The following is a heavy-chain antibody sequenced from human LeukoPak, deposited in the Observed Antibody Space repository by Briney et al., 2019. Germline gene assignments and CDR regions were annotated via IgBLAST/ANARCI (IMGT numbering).Heavy chain of an antibody. J-gene: IGHJ4*02. D-gene: IGHD1-7*01. CDR1: GGSISSGSYY. Sequence: SQTLSLTCTVSGGSISSGSYYWGWIRQPPGKGLEWIGSIYHSGSTYYNPSLKSRVTLSVDTSKNQFSLKLSSVTAADTAVYYCARVYNWNSSGLGAPRDWGRGTLVTVSS. CDR3: ARVYNWNSSGLGAPRD. V-gene: IGHV4-39*07. CDR2: IYHSGST.